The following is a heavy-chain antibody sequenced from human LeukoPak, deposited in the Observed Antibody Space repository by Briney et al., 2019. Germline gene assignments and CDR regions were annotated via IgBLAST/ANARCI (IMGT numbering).Heavy chain of an antibody. CDR1: GYTFTSYY. CDR3: ARDHEDGTERLFDY. Sequence: ASVKVSSRASGYTFTSYYMHGLHQPPEQGLEWMEIINPSGGSTSYAQKFQGRVTMTRDTSTSTVYMELSSLRSEDTAVYYCARDHEDGTERLFDYWGQGTLVTVSS. V-gene: IGHV1-46*01. J-gene: IGHJ4*02. D-gene: IGHD1-1*01. CDR2: INPSGGST.